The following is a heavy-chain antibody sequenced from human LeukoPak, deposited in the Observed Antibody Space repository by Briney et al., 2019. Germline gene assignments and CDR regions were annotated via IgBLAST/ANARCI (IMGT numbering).Heavy chain of an antibody. Sequence: SETLSLTCTVSGGSISSYYWSWIRQPPGKGLEGIGYIDYSRRTNYNPSLKSRITISVDTSKKQFSLKVSSVTAADTAVYYCGRDSSDGPTFEIWGQGTMVTVPT. CDR1: GGSISSYY. CDR2: IDYSRRT. J-gene: IGHJ3*02. V-gene: IGHV4-59*12. CDR3: GRDSSDGPTFEI.